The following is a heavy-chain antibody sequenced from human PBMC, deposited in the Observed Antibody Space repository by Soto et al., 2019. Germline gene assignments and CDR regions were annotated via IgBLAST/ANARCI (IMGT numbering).Heavy chain of an antibody. CDR3: VSWVSAHFDY. CDR2: INPSGSNT. J-gene: IGHJ4*02. V-gene: IGHV3-23*05. CDR1: GLTFNSHT. D-gene: IGHD3-16*01. Sequence: GGSLRLSFTASGLTFNSHTMSWVRQAPGTWLEWVSTINPSGSNTHYADSVKGRFTISRDNSRNTLDLQMSSLRAADKDLYYCVSWVSAHFDYWGQGTPVTVYS.